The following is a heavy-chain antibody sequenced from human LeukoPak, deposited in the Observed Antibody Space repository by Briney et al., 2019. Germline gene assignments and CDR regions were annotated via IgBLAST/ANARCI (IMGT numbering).Heavy chain of an antibody. V-gene: IGHV4-34*01. CDR3: ARGKGTRIAAAGSRNYYYYMDV. Sequence: PSETLSLTCAVYGGSFSGYYWSWIRQPPGKGLEWIGEINHSGSTNYNPSLKSRVTISVDTSKNQFSLKLSSVIAADTAVYYCARGKGTRIAAAGSRNYYYYMDVWGKGTTVTVSS. CDR1: GGSFSGYY. J-gene: IGHJ6*03. D-gene: IGHD6-13*01. CDR2: INHSGST.